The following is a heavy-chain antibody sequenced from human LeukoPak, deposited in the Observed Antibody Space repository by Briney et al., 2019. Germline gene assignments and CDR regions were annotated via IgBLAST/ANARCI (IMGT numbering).Heavy chain of an antibody. D-gene: IGHD3-9*01. Sequence: GGSLRLSCAASGFTFSDYSMNWVRQAPGKGLEWVAYIISSSTTIYYADSVKGRFTISRDNAKNSLYLQMNSLGAEDTAVYYCARLTANWFDPWGQGTLVTVSS. J-gene: IGHJ5*02. V-gene: IGHV3-48*04. CDR3: ARLTANWFDP. CDR2: IISSSTTI. CDR1: GFTFSDYS.